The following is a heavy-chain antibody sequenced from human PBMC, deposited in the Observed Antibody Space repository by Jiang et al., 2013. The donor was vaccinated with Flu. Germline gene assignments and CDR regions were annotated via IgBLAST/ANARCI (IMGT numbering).Heavy chain of an antibody. CDR3: ARRHSGSYWFDP. Sequence: IYPGDSDTRYSPSFQGQVTISADKSISTAYLQWSSLKASDTAMYYCARRHSGSYWFDPWGQGTLVTVSS. CDR2: IYPGDSDT. V-gene: IGHV5-51*01. D-gene: IGHD1-26*01. J-gene: IGHJ5*02.